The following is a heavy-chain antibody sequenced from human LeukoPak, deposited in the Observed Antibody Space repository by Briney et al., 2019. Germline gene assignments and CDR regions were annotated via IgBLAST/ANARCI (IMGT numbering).Heavy chain of an antibody. CDR3: AKDLEYSSSGVDY. CDR2: ISYDGSNK. CDR1: GFTFSSYA. D-gene: IGHD6-6*01. J-gene: IGHJ4*02. Sequence: GGSLRLSCAASGFTFSSYAMSWVRQAPGKGLEWVAVISYDGSNKYYADSVKGRFTISRDNSKNTLYLQMNSLRAEDTAVYYCAKDLEYSSSGVDYWGQGTLVTVSS. V-gene: IGHV3-30*18.